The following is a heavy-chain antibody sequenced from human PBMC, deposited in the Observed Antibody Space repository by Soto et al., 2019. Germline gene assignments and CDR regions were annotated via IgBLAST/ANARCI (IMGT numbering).Heavy chain of an antibody. D-gene: IGHD3-22*01. CDR2: IYYSGST. CDR3: ARHCYDTSGYYLNWFDP. J-gene: IGHJ5*02. V-gene: IGHV4-39*01. CDR1: GGSISSRSHY. Sequence: ASETLSLTCSVSGGSISSRSHYWGWVRQPPGKGLEWIGSIYYSGSTYYNPSLKSRVTISVDTSKSQFSLKLSSVTAADTAVYYCARHCYDTSGYYLNWFDPWGQGTLVTVS.